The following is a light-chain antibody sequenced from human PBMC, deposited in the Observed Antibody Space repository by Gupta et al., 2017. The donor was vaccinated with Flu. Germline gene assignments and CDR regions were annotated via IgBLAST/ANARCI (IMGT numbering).Light chain of an antibody. CDR2: DAS. Sequence: GDTVTMSCQASQGISSYLAWYQQKLGKVPKLLIYDASNLETGVPSRFSGSGSGTDFTLTISSLQPEDFATYYCQQSENLPLTFGGGTTVEVK. V-gene: IGKV1-33*01. CDR1: QGISSY. J-gene: IGKJ4*01. CDR3: QQSENLPLT.